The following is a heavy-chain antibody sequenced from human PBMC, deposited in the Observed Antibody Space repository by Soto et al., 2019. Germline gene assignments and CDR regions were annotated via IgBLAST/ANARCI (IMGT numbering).Heavy chain of an antibody. Sequence: QVQLVQSGAEVKKPGASVKVSCKASGYTFTSYYMHWVRQAPGQGLEWMGIINPSGGSTSYAQKFQGRVTMTRDTSTSTVYMELSSLRSEDTAVYYCARAYYYDSSGYLPLDYWGQGTLVTVSS. J-gene: IGHJ4*02. CDR2: INPSGGST. CDR1: GYTFTSYY. CDR3: ARAYYYDSSGYLPLDY. V-gene: IGHV1-46*01. D-gene: IGHD3-22*01.